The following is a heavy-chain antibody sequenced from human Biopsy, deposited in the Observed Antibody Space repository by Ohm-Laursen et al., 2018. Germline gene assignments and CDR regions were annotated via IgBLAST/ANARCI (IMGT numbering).Heavy chain of an antibody. CDR2: ITNSGGTV. CDR1: GFTFRDYY. Sequence: SLRLSCAASGFTFRDYYMIWIRQPPGKGLEWVSYITNSGGTVYYEDSVKGRFTVSRDNAKNSLYLEMNSLRTEDTAVYYCARGGEGSGSFVKPPKTWFDPWGQGTLVTVSS. CDR3: ARGGEGSGSFVKPPKTWFDP. J-gene: IGHJ5*02. V-gene: IGHV3-11*04. D-gene: IGHD3-10*01.